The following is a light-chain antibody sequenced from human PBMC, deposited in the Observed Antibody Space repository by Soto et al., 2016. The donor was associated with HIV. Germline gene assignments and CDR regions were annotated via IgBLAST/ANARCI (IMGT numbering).Light chain of an antibody. J-gene: IGLJ3*02. CDR2: GKN. Sequence: SSELTQDPAVSVALGQTVRITCQGDSLRSYYASWFQQKPRQAPVLVIYGKNNRPSGIPDRFSGSSSGNTASLTITGAQAEDEADYYCNSRDSSGNLWVFGGGTKLTVL. CDR3: NSRDSSGNLWV. CDR1: SLRSYY. V-gene: IGLV3-19*01.